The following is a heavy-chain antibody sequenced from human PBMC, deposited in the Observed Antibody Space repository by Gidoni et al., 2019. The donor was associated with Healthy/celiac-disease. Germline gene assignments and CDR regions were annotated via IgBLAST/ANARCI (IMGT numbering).Heavy chain of an antibody. V-gene: IGHV5-51*01. CDR1: GYSFTSYW. Sequence: EVQLVQSGAEVKKPGESLKISCKGSGYSFTSYWIGWVRQMPGKGLEWMGIIYPGDSDTRYSPSFQGQVTISADKSISTAYLQWSSLKASDTAMYYCVIQMGITGMESTYYFDYWGQGTLVTVSS. CDR3: VIQMGITGMESTYYFDY. J-gene: IGHJ4*02. D-gene: IGHD1-20*01. CDR2: IYPGDSDT.